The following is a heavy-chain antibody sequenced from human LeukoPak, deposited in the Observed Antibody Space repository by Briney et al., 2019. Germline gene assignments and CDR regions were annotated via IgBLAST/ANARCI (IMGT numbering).Heavy chain of an antibody. D-gene: IGHD6-13*01. V-gene: IGHV1-2*02. J-gene: IGHJ4*02. Sequence: GASVKVSCKASGYTFTDYYMHWVRQAPGQGLEWMGWIYLRNGDTEYAQKFQGRVTMTRDTSISTAYMELSRVRSDDTAVYYCAREISIAAGFFDYWGQGTLVTVSS. CDR2: IYLRNGDT. CDR3: AREISIAAGFFDY. CDR1: GYTFTDYY.